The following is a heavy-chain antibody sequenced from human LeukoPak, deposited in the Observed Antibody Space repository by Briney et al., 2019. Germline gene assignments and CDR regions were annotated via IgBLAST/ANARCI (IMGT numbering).Heavy chain of an antibody. D-gene: IGHD2-8*02. CDR1: GFTFSTYG. Sequence: PGGSLRLSCEVSGFTFSTYGMYWVRQAPGKGLESVAVISYDGSKTYYADSVKGRSTISRDNPKNTVYLQLNSLTSDDTAVYYCARLPPSVFGVGTGDFDYWGQGTLATVSS. CDR2: ISYDGSKT. CDR3: ARLPPSVFGVGTGDFDY. J-gene: IGHJ4*02. V-gene: IGHV3-30*03.